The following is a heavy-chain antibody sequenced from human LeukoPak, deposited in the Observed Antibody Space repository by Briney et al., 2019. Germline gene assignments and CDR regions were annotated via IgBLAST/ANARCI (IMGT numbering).Heavy chain of an antibody. D-gene: IGHD6-19*01. V-gene: IGHV4-59*08. Sequence: SETLSLTCTVSGDSISTYYWSWIRQPPGKGLEWIGFVYYSGTTNYNPSLKSRVTISVDTSKNQFSLKLSSVTAADTAMYYCASYSSAWYLHYWGQGTLVTVSS. CDR3: ASYSSAWYLHY. CDR1: GDSISTYY. J-gene: IGHJ4*02. CDR2: VYYSGTT.